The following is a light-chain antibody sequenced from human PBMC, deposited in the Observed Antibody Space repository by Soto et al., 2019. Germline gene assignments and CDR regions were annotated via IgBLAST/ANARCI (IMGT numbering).Light chain of an antibody. Sequence: EIVLTQSPATLSLSPGERATLSCRASQSVSSYLAWYQQKPGQAPRLLIYDASNRATGIPARFSGSGSGTDFTLTISSLEPEDFVVCYCQQRSNRPLTSRGGTKVDIK. CDR1: QSVSSY. J-gene: IGKJ4*01. CDR3: QQRSNRPLT. CDR2: DAS. V-gene: IGKV3-11*01.